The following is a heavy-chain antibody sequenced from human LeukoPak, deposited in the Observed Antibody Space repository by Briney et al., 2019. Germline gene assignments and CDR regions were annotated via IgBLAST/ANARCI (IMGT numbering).Heavy chain of an antibody. Sequence: GGSLRLSCAASGFIFSSYSMNWVRQAPGKRLEWVANINQDGSEKNYVDSVKGRFTISRDNAKNSLYLQMNSLRAEDTAVYYCARYPSGYDRGFDYWGQGTLVTVSS. D-gene: IGHD5-12*01. CDR2: INQDGSEK. CDR1: GFIFSSYS. J-gene: IGHJ4*02. V-gene: IGHV3-7*04. CDR3: ARYPSGYDRGFDY.